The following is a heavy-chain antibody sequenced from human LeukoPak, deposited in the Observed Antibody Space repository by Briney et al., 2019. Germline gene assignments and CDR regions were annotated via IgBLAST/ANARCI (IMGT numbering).Heavy chain of an antibody. CDR2: IKQDGSEK. Sequence: GGSLRLSCAASGFTFSSYWMSWVRQAPGKGLEWVANIKQDGSEKYYVDSVKGRFTISRDNAKNSLYLQMNSLRAEDTAVYYCARDRYCSSTSCQSFGDAFDIWGQGAMVTVSS. CDR3: ARDRYCSSTSCQSFGDAFDI. D-gene: IGHD2-2*01. V-gene: IGHV3-7*01. CDR1: GFTFSSYW. J-gene: IGHJ3*02.